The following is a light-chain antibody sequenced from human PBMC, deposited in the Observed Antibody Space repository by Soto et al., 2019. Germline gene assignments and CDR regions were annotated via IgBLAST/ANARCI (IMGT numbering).Light chain of an antibody. J-gene: IGKJ4*01. V-gene: IGKV1-13*02. CDR3: QQFNSYST. CDR2: DAS. CDR1: QGISSA. Sequence: AIQLTQSPSSLSASVGDRVTITCRASQGISSALAWYQQKPGKAPKVLISDASTLEGGVPARFSGSGSGTDFSLPISSLQPEDFATYYCQQFNSYSTFGGGTKVEIK.